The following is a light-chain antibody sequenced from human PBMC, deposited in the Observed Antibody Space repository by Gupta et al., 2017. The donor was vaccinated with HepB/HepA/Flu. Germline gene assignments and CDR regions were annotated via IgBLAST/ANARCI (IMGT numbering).Light chain of an antibody. Sequence: TGTSSDVGTYKSVSWYQQHPGKAPKLIIYDVNNRPSGVSNRFSGSKSGNTASLTISGLQAEDEADYYCRSYTTSSTQVFGTGPKVTVL. J-gene: IGLJ1*01. CDR3: RSYTTSSTQV. CDR1: SSDVGTYKS. V-gene: IGLV2-14*03. CDR2: DVN.